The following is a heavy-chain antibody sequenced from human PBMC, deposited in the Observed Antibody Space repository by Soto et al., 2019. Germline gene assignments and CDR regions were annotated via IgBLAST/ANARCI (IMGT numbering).Heavy chain of an antibody. J-gene: IGHJ5*02. Sequence: APVKVSCKASGYTFTSYGISWVRQAPGQGLEWMGWISAYNGNTNYAQKLQGRVTMTTDTSTSTAYMEMRSLRSDDTAVYYCARMNGDYYGSGSPQNWFDPWGQGTLVTVSS. CDR3: ARMNGDYYGSGSPQNWFDP. CDR1: GYTFTSYG. CDR2: ISAYNGNT. V-gene: IGHV1-18*01. D-gene: IGHD3-10*01.